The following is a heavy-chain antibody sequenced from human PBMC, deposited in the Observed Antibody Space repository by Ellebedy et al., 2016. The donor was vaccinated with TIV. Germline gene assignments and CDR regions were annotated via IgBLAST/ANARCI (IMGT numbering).Heavy chain of an antibody. CDR1: GFTFSTYW. J-gene: IGHJ4*02. CDR3: AREVWYPAS. V-gene: IGHV3-74*01. Sequence: PGGSLRPSCAPSGFTFSTYWMHWVRQAPGKGLMWVSRINTDGSSTGYADSVNGGFTISRDNAKNTLYLQMNGLRAEDTAVYYCAREVWYPASWGQGTLVTVSS. CDR2: INTDGSST. D-gene: IGHD6-13*01.